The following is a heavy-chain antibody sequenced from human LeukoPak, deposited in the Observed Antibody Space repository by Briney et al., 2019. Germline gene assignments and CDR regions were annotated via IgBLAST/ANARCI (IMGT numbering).Heavy chain of an antibody. CDR2: IIPIFGTA. CDR3: AKDFGGGWLVAYYGMDV. CDR1: GGTFSSYA. V-gene: IGHV1-69*05. Sequence: GASVKVSCKASGGTFSSYAISWVRQAPGQGLEWMGGIIPIFGTANYAQKFQGRVTITTDESTSTAYMELSSLRSEDTAVYYCAKDFGGGWLVAYYGMDVWGQGTTVTVSS. D-gene: IGHD6-19*01. J-gene: IGHJ6*02.